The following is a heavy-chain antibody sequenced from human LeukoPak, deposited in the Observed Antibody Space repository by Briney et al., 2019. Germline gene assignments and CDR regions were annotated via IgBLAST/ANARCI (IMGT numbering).Heavy chain of an antibody. Sequence: SETLSLTCAVYGGSFSGYYWSWIRQPPGKGLEWIGEINHSGSTNYNPSLKSRVTISVDTSKNQFSLKLSSVTAADTAVYCCARTVDRSIDDAFDIWGQGTMVTVSS. CDR1: GGSFSGYY. CDR3: ARTVDRSIDDAFDI. J-gene: IGHJ3*02. D-gene: IGHD3-10*01. V-gene: IGHV4-34*01. CDR2: INHSGST.